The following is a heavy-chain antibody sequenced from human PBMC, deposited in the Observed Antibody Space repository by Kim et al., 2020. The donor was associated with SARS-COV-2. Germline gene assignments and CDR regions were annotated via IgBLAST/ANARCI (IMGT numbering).Heavy chain of an antibody. V-gene: IGHV3-33*01. D-gene: IGHD6-13*01. CDR2: IWYDGSNK. Sequence: GGSLRLSCAASGFTFSSYGMHWVRQAPGKGLEWVAVIWYDGSNKYYADFVKGRFTISSDNSKNTLYLQMNSLRAEDTAVYYCARVTWGAAAGTSSDAFDIGGAGTMVTVSS. J-gene: IGHJ3*02. CDR3: ARVTWGAAAGTSSDAFDI. CDR1: GFTFSSYG.